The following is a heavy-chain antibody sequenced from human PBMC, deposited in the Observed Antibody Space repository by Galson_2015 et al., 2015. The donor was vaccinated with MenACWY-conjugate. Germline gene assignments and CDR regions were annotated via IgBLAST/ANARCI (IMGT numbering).Heavy chain of an antibody. CDR1: GFTFSSHT. CDR3: ARDETAGDFDS. Sequence: SLRLSCAASGFTFSSHTMHWVRQAPGKGLEWVSSITFSSSYLYYAASVKGRFTISRDNAKNPLYLQMKSLRAEDTAVYYCARDETAGDFDSWGQGTLVVVSS. D-gene: IGHD6-13*01. CDR2: ITFSSSYL. V-gene: IGHV3-21*06. J-gene: IGHJ4*02.